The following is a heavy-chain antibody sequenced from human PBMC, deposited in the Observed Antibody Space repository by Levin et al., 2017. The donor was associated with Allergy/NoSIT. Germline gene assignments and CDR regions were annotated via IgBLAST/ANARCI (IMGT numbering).Heavy chain of an antibody. Sequence: GGSLRLSCAASGFTFSSYAMSWVRQAPGKGLEWVSAISGSGGSTYYADSVKGRFTISRDNSKNTLYLQMNSLRAEDTAVYYCAKEDRFDFWSGYALEWYGMDVWGQGTTVTVSS. CDR2: ISGSGGST. D-gene: IGHD3-3*01. J-gene: IGHJ6*02. CDR3: AKEDRFDFWSGYALEWYGMDV. CDR1: GFTFSSYA. V-gene: IGHV3-23*01.